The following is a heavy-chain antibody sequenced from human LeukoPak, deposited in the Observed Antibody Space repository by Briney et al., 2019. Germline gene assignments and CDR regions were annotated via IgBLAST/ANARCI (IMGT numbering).Heavy chain of an antibody. CDR2: IYTSGST. J-gene: IGHJ6*03. CDR3: ARRVKRSTYYYMDV. D-gene: IGHD2-21*01. V-gene: IGHV4-4*07. CDR1: GGSISYFY. Sequence: SETLSLTCTVSGGSISYFYWSWIRQPAGKGLEWIGRIYTSGSTNYNPSLKSRVTMSVDTSKKQFSLKLSSVTAADTAVYYCARRVKRSTYYYMDVWGKGTTVTISS.